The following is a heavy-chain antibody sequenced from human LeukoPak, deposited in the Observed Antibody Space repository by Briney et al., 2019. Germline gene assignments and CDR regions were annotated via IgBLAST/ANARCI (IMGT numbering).Heavy chain of an antibody. Sequence: GGSLRLSCAASGFTFSRYSFNWVRQAPGKGLEWVSSISITSSYIYYADSLKGRFTISRDNARSSLYLQMNSLRAEDTALYFCARVGPPSYAMDVWGQGTTVTVSS. J-gene: IGHJ6*02. CDR1: GFTFSRYS. CDR2: ISITSSYI. V-gene: IGHV3-21*01. CDR3: ARVGPPSYAMDV.